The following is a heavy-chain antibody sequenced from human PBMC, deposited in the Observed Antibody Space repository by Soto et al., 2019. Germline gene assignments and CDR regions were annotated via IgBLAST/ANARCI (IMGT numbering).Heavy chain of an antibody. CDR1: GGSFSGYY. CDR2: INHSGST. V-gene: IGHV4-34*01. D-gene: IGHD3-10*01. CDR3: ARDKAYYGSGSYLGERPAYYYYGMDV. J-gene: IGHJ6*02. Sequence: SETLSLTCAVYGGSFSGYYWSWIRQPPGKGLEWIGEINHSGSTNYNPSLKSRVTISVDTSKNQFSLKLSSVTAADTAVYYCARDKAYYGSGSYLGERPAYYYYGMDVWGQGTTVTVSS.